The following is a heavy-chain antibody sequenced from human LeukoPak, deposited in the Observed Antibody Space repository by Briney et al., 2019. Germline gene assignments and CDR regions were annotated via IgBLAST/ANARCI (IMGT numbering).Heavy chain of an antibody. CDR1: GFTFSDYY. D-gene: IGHD5-18*01. CDR3: ARATAADTAMIYFDY. J-gene: IGHJ4*02. Sequence: GGSLRLSCAASGFTFSDYYMSWIRQAPGKGLEWVSYISSSSNIIYSADSVKGRFTISRDNAKNSLYLQINSLRAEDTAVYYCARATAADTAMIYFDYWGQGTLVTVSS. V-gene: IGHV3-11*01. CDR2: ISSSSNII.